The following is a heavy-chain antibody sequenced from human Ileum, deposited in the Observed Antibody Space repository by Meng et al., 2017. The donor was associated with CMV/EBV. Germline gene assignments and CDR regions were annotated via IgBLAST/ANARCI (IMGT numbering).Heavy chain of an antibody. CDR1: GGSFSGYY. CDR3: ARGQFLNWFDP. J-gene: IGHJ5*02. V-gene: IGHV4-34*01. Sequence: LPCAVCGGSFSGYYWSWIRQPPGKGLEWIGEINHSGSTNYNPSLKSRVTISVDTSKNQFSLKLSSVTAADTAVYYCARGQFLNWFDPWGQGTLVTVSS. CDR2: INHSGST.